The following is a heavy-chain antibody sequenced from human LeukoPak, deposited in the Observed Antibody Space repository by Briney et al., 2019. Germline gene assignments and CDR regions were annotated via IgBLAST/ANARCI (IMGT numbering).Heavy chain of an antibody. V-gene: IGHV3-11*04. CDR2: ISSSGSSI. D-gene: IGHD1-26*01. Sequence: PGGSLRLSCAASGFTFSDYYMSWIRQAPGKGLEWISYISSSGSSIQYADSVRGRFTISRDKAKTSLYLQMNTLRAEDTSVYYCARSAQWELPDYWGQGTLVTVSS. J-gene: IGHJ4*02. CDR3: ARSAQWELPDY. CDR1: GFTFSDYY.